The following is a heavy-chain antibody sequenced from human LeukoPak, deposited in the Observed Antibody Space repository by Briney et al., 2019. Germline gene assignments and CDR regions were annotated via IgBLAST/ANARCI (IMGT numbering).Heavy chain of an antibody. CDR1: GGSISSYY. CDR2: IYTSGST. J-gene: IGHJ5*02. V-gene: IGHV4-4*07. Sequence: PSETLSLTCTVSGGSISSYYWSWIRQPAGKGLGWIGRIYTSGSTHFNPSLKSRVTMSVDTSKNQFSLKLSSVTAADTAVYYCARDGYYYGSGSYPFDPWGQGTLVTVSS. D-gene: IGHD3-10*01. CDR3: ARDGYYYGSGSYPFDP.